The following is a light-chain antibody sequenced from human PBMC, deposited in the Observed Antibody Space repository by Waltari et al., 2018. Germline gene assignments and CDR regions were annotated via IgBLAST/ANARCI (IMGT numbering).Light chain of an antibody. V-gene: IGLV1-36*01. Sequence: QSLLTQTPRVAEAPGQRVTISCSGSRANIGNNVLNWYQQLPGTPPKLLIYYDDLLPSGVSDRFSGSKSGTAASLAISGLQSEDEADYYCAAWDDSLNGVVFGGGTKLTVL. CDR2: YDD. J-gene: IGLJ3*02. CDR1: RANIGNNV. CDR3: AAWDDSLNGVV.